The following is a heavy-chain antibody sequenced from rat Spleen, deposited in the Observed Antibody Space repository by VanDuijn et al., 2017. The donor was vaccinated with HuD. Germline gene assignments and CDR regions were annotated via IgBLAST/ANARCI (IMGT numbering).Heavy chain of an antibody. D-gene: IGHD1-2*01. CDR1: GFTFSDYY. CDR3: ARPDYSRFDY. Sequence: EVQLVETGGGLVQPGRSLKLSCAASGFTFSDYYMAWVRQAPKKGLEWVASISNGGGNTYYRDSVEGRFTISRDNAKSTLYLQMDSLRSEDTATYFCARPDYSRFDYWGQGVMVTVSS. CDR2: ISNGGGNT. V-gene: IGHV5-25*01. J-gene: IGHJ2*01.